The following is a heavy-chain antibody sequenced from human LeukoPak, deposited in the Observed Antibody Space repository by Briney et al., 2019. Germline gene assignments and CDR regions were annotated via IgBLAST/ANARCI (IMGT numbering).Heavy chain of an antibody. CDR3: AKLSIAAAGGADAFDI. J-gene: IGHJ3*02. CDR2: IRYDGSNK. V-gene: IGHV3-30*02. D-gene: IGHD6-13*01. CDR1: GFTFSSYG. Sequence: GGSLRLSCAASGFTFSSYGMHWVRQAPGKGLEWVAFIRYDGSNKYYADSVKGRFTISRDNSKNTLYLQMNSLRAEDTAVYYCAKLSIAAAGGADAFDIWGQGTMVTVSS.